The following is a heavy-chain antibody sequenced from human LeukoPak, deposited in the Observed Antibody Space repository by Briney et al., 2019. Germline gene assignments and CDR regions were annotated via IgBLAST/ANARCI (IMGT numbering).Heavy chain of an antibody. V-gene: IGHV1-69*13. D-gene: IGHD1-26*01. CDR1: GGTFSSYA. CDR2: IIPIFGTA. CDR3: ARPRTSGARSAKFDY. Sequence: GASVKVSCKASGGTFSSYAISWVRQAPGQGLEWMGGIIPIFGTANYAQKFQGRVTITADESASTAYMELSSLRSEDTAVYYCARPRTSGARSAKFDYWGQGTLVTVSS. J-gene: IGHJ4*02.